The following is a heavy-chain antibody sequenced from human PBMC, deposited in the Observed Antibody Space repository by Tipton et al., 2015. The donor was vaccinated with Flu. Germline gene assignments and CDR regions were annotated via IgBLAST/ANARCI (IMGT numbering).Heavy chain of an antibody. J-gene: IGHJ1*01. CDR1: GYTFTSYG. D-gene: IGHD3-9*01. CDR2: ISAYNDDT. V-gene: IGHV1-18*01. Sequence: QSGPEVKKPGASVKVPCKASGYTFTSYGISWVRQAPGQGLEWMGWISAYNDDTNYAQKVQDRVTMTTDTSTSTAYMELRSLRSDDTAMYYCARDYDILTGYYSFSEYFQYWGQGTLVTVSS. CDR3: ARDYDILTGYYSFSEYFQY.